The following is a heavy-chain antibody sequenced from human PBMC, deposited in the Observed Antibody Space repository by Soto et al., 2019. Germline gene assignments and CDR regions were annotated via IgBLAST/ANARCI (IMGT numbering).Heavy chain of an antibody. CDR1: GFTFSSYA. J-gene: IGHJ4*02. D-gene: IGHD2-15*01. V-gene: IGHV3-23*01. Sequence: GGSLRLSCAASGFTFSSYAMSWVRQAPGKGLEWVSAISGSGGSTYYADSVKGRFTISRDNSKNTLYLQMNSLRAEDTAVYYCAKDPADCSGGSCYPPFYFDYWGQGTLVTVSS. CDR3: AKDPADCSGGSCYPPFYFDY. CDR2: ISGSGGST.